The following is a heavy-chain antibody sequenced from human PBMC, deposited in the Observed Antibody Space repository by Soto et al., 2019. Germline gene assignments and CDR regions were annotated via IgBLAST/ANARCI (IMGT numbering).Heavy chain of an antibody. V-gene: IGHV1-18*01. D-gene: IGHD3-16*01. Sequence: QVQLVQSGAEVKKPGASVKVSCKASGYTFTSYGISWVRQAPGQGLEWMGWISAYNGNTNYAQKLQGRATMTTDTSTSTAYMELRSLRSDDTAVYYCARAPDYDYIWGSYSADYWGQGTLVTVSS. CDR3: ARAPDYDYIWGSYSADY. CDR2: ISAYNGNT. CDR1: GYTFTSYG. J-gene: IGHJ4*02.